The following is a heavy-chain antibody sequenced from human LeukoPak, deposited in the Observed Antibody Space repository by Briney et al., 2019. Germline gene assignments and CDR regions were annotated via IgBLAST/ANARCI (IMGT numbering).Heavy chain of an antibody. D-gene: IGHD3-10*01. CDR2: ISSSSVLI. CDR3: ARGTSGTYYIILSNWLDP. V-gene: IGHV3-48*03. Sequence: GGSLRLSCEASGFTFSTYEMSWVRQAPGKGLEWISYISSSSVLIYYADSVKGRFTISRDNAKNSLFLQMNSLRADDTAVYYCARGTSGTYYIILSNWLDPWGQGTLVTVSS. J-gene: IGHJ5*02. CDR1: GFTFSTYE.